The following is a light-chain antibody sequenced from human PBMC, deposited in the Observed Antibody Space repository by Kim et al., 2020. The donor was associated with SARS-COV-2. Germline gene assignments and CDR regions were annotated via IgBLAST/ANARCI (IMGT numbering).Light chain of an antibody. Sequence: DIQMTQSPSSLSASVGDGVTITCRASQDISNDLAWFQQKPGRAPKSLIYGASSLQSGVPSKFSGSASGTDFTLTISRLQPEEFATYYCQQYNTYPFTFGGRTKVDIK. CDR1: QDISND. CDR2: GAS. J-gene: IGKJ4*01. V-gene: IGKV1-16*02. CDR3: QQYNTYPFT.